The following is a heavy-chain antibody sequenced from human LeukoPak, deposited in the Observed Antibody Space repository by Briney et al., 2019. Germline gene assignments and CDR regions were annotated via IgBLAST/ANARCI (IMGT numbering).Heavy chain of an antibody. CDR2: ISRNSNFI. Sequence: SGGSLRLSCAASGFTFSAYDIHWVRQAPGKGLEWVSSISRNSNFIYYADSLKGRFTLSRDNAKNSLYLQMNSLRAEDTALYYCAKDNKGETTAPHYWGQGTLVTVSS. CDR1: GFTFSAYD. J-gene: IGHJ4*02. D-gene: IGHD4-17*01. V-gene: IGHV3-21*04. CDR3: AKDNKGETTAPHY.